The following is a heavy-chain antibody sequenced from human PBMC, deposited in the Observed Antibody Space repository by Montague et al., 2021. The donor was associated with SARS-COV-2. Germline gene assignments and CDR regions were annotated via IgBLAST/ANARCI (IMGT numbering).Heavy chain of an antibody. Sequence: CAISGDSVSSNSATWNWIRQSPSRGLEWLGRTYYRSMWKSDYAXXXKSRIAINPDTSKNQSSLQLSSVTPEDTALYYCVRGIEAAGSYDYWGQGTLVTVSS. D-gene: IGHD6-13*01. CDR3: VRGIEAAGSYDY. V-gene: IGHV6-1*01. CDR2: TYYRSMWKS. J-gene: IGHJ4*02. CDR1: GDSVSSNSAT.